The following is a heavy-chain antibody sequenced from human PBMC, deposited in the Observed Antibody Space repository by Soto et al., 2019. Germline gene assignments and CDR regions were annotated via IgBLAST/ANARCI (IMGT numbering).Heavy chain of an antibody. Sequence: SVKVSCKASGGTFSSYAISWVRQAPGQGLEWMGGIIPIFGTANYAQKFQGRVTITADESTSTAYMELSSLRSEDTAVYYCARGRSKENYYDSSGYSREFDPWGQGTLVTVSS. CDR2: IIPIFGTA. V-gene: IGHV1-69*13. CDR3: ARGRSKENYYDSSGYSREFDP. CDR1: GGTFSSYA. J-gene: IGHJ5*02. D-gene: IGHD3-22*01.